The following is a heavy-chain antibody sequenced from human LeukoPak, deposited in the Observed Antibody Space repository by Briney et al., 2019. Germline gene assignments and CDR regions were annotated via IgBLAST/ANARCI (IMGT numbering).Heavy chain of an antibody. J-gene: IGHJ6*02. CDR2: IYYSGTT. CDR1: GGSISHYY. V-gene: IGHV4-59*01. Sequence: SAPLSLTCTVSGGSISHYYWSWIRQPPGKGLEWIGYIYYSGTTNYNPSLKSRVTISVDTSRNQFSLQLRSVTAADTAVYYCAREDPQTTVPEGMDVWGQGTTVIVSS. D-gene: IGHD4-17*01. CDR3: AREDPQTTVPEGMDV.